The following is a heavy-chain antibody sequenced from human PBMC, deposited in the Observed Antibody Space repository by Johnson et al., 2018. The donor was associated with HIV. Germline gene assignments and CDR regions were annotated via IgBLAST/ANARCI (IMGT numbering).Heavy chain of an antibody. J-gene: IGHJ3*02. Sequence: QMLLVESGGGVVQPGRSLRLSCVASGFTVSYNYMNWVRQAPGKGLEWVSYISSSGSTIYYADSVKGRFTISRDNAKNSLYLQMNSLRAEDTAVYYCVWYCSGGCSSAFDIWGQGTMVTVSS. D-gene: IGHD2-15*01. CDR2: ISSSGSTI. V-gene: IGHV3-11*04. CDR1: GFTVSYNY. CDR3: VWYCSGGCSSAFDI.